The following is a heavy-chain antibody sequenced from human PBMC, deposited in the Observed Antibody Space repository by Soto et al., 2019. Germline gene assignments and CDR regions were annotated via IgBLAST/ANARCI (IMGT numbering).Heavy chain of an antibody. J-gene: IGHJ2*01. CDR3: FSSRRQHTKCSLGLRIPAEPLFDL. V-gene: IGHV3-30-3*01. Sequence: GKGLEWVAVISYDGSNKNYADSVKGRFTISRDNSKNTLYLQMNSLRAEDTAVFFFFSSRRQHTKCSLGLRIPAEPLFDL. D-gene: IGHD3-10*02. CDR2: ISYDGSNK.